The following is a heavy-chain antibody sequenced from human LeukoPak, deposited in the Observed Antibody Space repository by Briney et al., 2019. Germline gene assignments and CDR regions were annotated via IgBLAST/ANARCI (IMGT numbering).Heavy chain of an antibody. D-gene: IGHD6-13*01. CDR2: ISSKAYGGTT. J-gene: IGHJ4*02. Sequence: GGSLRLSCAASGFSFSSYDMSWVRQAPGKGLEWVGFISSKAYGGTTEYAESVKGKFTISRDDSKSIAYLQMNSLKTEDTAVYYCTRAPASTGYSSSWPFDYWGQGTLVTVSS. V-gene: IGHV3-49*04. CDR3: TRAPASTGYSSSWPFDY. CDR1: GFSFSSYD.